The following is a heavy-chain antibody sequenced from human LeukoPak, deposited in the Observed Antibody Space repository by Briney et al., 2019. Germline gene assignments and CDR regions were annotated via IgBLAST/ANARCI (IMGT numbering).Heavy chain of an antibody. CDR2: INYSGST. D-gene: IGHD2-2*01. Sequence: SETLSLTCTVSGGSISSGGYYWSWIRQHPGTGLEWIGYINYSGSTYYNPSLKSRVTISVDTSKNQFSLKLSSVTAADTAVYYCARIHCSSTSCYHPYFDYWGQGTLVTVSS. V-gene: IGHV4-31*03. J-gene: IGHJ4*02. CDR3: ARIHCSSTSCYHPYFDY. CDR1: GGSISSGGYY.